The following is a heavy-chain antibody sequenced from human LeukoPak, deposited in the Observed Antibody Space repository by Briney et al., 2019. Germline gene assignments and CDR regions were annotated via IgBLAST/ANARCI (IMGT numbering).Heavy chain of an antibody. CDR3: ARMDRGAYNSPYYFDY. V-gene: IGHV3-48*02. CDR1: GFTFSTYS. Sequence: GGSLRLSCAASGFTFSTYSMNWVRHTPGKVLEWVSYISSSGTTIYYADSVKGRFTISRDNVKNSLYLQMDSLRDEDTAVYYCARMDRGAYNSPYYFDYWGQGTLVTVSS. CDR2: ISSSGTTI. D-gene: IGHD5-24*01. J-gene: IGHJ4*02.